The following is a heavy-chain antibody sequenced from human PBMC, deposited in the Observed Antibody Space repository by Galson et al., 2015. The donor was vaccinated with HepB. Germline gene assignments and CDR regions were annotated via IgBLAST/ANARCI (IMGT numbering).Heavy chain of an antibody. V-gene: IGHV2-70*11. CDR2: IDWDDDK. CDR1: GFSLSTSGMC. Sequence: PALVKPTQTLTLTCTFSGFSLSTSGMCVSWIRQPPGKALEWLARIDWDDDKYYSTSLKTRLTISKDTSKNQVVLTMTNMDPVDTATYYCAREYSSGWYGLNWGQGTLVTVSS. D-gene: IGHD6-19*01. CDR3: AREYSSGWYGLN. J-gene: IGHJ4*02.